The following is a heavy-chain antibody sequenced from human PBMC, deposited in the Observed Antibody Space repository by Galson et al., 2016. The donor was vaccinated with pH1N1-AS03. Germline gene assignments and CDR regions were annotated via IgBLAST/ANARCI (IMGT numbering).Heavy chain of an antibody. D-gene: IGHD4-17*01. CDR1: GFSLSTSGVG. CDR3: AKSDYGDYVDYFDY. V-gene: IGHV2-5*02. CDR2: IYWDDDK. J-gene: IGHJ4*02. Sequence: PALVKPTQTLTLTCTFSGFSLSTSGVGVGWIRQPPGKALEWLALIYWDDDKRYSPSLKSRLTITKDTSKNQAVLTMTNMDPVDTATYYCAKSDYGDYVDYFDYWGQGTLVTVSS.